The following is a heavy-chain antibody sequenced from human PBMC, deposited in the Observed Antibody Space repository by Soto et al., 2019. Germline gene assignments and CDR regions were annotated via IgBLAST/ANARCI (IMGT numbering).Heavy chain of an antibody. V-gene: IGHV1-2*02. Sequence: QVQLVQSGAEVKKPGASVKVSCKASGYTFTGYYMHWVRQAPGQGLEWMGWINPNSGGTTYAQKFQGRVTMTRDTSISTAYMELSRLRSDDTAVYYCARVPRFGGATHVFDYWGQGTLVTVSS. CDR1: GYTFTGYY. D-gene: IGHD3-16*01. CDR2: INPNSGGT. CDR3: ARVPRFGGATHVFDY. J-gene: IGHJ4*02.